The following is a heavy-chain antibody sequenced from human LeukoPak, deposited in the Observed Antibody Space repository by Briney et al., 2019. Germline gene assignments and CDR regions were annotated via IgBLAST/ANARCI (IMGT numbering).Heavy chain of an antibody. J-gene: IGHJ4*02. CDR1: GFIFSSHW. CDR2: VSDDGSAT. V-gene: IGHV3-74*01. Sequence: PGGSLRLSCAASGFIFSSHWMHWVRQAPGKGLVWVSGVSDDGSATRYADSVKGRFTISRDNAKNSLYLQMNSLRDGDTAVYFCARDSDGYRGTYFDYWGQGTLVTVSS. D-gene: IGHD5-24*01. CDR3: ARDSDGYRGTYFDY.